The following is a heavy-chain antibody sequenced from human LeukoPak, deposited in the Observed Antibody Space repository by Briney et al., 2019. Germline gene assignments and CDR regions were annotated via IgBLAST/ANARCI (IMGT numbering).Heavy chain of an antibody. D-gene: IGHD2-2*01. V-gene: IGHV1-69*13. J-gene: IGHJ6*02. CDR2: IIPIFGTA. CDR3: ARDHPDIVVVPAAMPVSYYYYGMDV. CDR1: GGTFSSYA. Sequence: SVKVSCKASGGTFSSYAISWVREAPGQVLEWMGGIIPIFGTANYAQKFQGRVTITADESTSTAYMELSSLRSEDTAVYYCARDHPDIVVVPAAMPVSYYYYGMDVWGQGTTVTVSS.